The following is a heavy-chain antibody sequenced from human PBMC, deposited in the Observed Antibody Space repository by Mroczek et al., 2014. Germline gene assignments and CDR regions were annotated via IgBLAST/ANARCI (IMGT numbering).Heavy chain of an antibody. CDR2: ISYDGSNK. CDR3: ARGVGATSTDY. Sequence: ESGGGVVQPGRSLRLSCAASGFTFSSYAMHWVRQAPGKGLEWVAVISYDGSNKYYADSVKGRFTISRDNSKNTLYLQMNSLRAEDTAVYYCARGVGATSTDYWGQGTLVTVSS. V-gene: IGHV3-30-3*01. CDR1: GFTFSSYA. D-gene: IGHD1-26*01. J-gene: IGHJ4*02.